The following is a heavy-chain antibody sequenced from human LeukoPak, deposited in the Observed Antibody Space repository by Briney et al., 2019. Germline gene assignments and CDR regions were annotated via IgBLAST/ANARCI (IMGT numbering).Heavy chain of an antibody. CDR3: ARAYGIQLWHHFDY. Sequence: GASVRVSCKTSGYTFTGYYMHWVRQAPGQGLEWMGWINPNSGATNYAQGRVTMTRDTSISTAYKELSSLRTDDTAVYYCARAYGIQLWHHFDYWGQGTLVTVSS. J-gene: IGHJ4*02. CDR2: INPNSGAT. V-gene: IGHV1-2*02. CDR1: GYTFTGYY. D-gene: IGHD5-18*01.